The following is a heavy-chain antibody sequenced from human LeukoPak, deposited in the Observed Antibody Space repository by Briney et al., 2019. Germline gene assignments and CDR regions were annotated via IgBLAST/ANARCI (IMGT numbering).Heavy chain of an antibody. CDR3: ARDGGYSSGYYRGLY. V-gene: IGHV1-46*01. CDR2: INPTSGST. Sequence: ASVKVSCKASGYTFTSYFLHWVRQAPGQGLEWQGIINPTSGSTTYAQKFLGRVTVTRDRSTSTVYMELNSLRSEDTAVYYCARDGGYSSGYYRGLYWGQGTLVTVSS. J-gene: IGHJ4*02. CDR1: GYTFTSYF. D-gene: IGHD6-19*01.